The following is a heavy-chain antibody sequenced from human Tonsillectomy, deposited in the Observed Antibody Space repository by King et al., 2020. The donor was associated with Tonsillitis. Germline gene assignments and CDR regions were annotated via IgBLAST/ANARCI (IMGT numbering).Heavy chain of an antibody. V-gene: IGHV1-24*01. CDR3: TTLHYYAPGYYFDY. CDR2: FDTAEVAT. J-gene: IGHJ4*02. Sequence: VQLVESGAEVKKPGASMKVSCKVSGDTLTELSMHWVRQAPGKGFEWMGGFDTAEVATIYARKFEGRVTVTEDTFTDTVYLEMSSLTSEDTAVYYCTTLHYYAPGYYFDYWGQGTLVTVSS. CDR1: GDTLTELS. D-gene: IGHD3-10*01.